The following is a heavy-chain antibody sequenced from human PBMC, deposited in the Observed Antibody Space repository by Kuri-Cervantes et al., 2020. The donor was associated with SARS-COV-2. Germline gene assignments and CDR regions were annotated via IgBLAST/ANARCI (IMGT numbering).Heavy chain of an antibody. Sequence: GGSLRLSCAASGFTFSTSAMHWVRQAPGKGLEYVSAISSNGGSTYYANSVKGRFTISRDNSKNTLYLQMGSLRAEDMAVYYCARGGCSSTSCYQYYFDYWGQGTLVTVSS. CDR1: GFTFSTSA. CDR3: ARGGCSSTSCYQYYFDY. CDR2: ISSNGGST. J-gene: IGHJ4*02. D-gene: IGHD2-2*01. V-gene: IGHV3-64*01.